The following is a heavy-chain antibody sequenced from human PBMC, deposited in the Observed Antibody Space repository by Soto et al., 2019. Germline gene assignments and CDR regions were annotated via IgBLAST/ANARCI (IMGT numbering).Heavy chain of an antibody. Sequence: EVQLVESGGGLVQPGRSLRLSCTASGFTFGDYAMSWVRQAPGKGLEWVGFIRSKAYGGTTEYAASVKGRFTISRDNAKNSLYLQMNSLRDEDTALYYCARAKYSGSYTYYYYGMDVWGQGTTVTVSS. J-gene: IGHJ6*02. D-gene: IGHD1-26*01. V-gene: IGHV3-49*04. CDR2: IRSKAYGGTT. CDR3: ARAKYSGSYTYYYYGMDV. CDR1: GFTFGDYA.